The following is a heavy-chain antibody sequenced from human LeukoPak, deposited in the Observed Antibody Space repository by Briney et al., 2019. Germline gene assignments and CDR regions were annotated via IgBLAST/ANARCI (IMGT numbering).Heavy chain of an antibody. V-gene: IGHV4-30-2*01. CDR3: ARVHNYYYYGMDV. J-gene: IGHJ6*02. CDR2: IYHSGST. CDR1: GGSISSGGYS. Sequence: PSETLSLTCAVSGGSISSGGYSWSWIRQPPGKGLEWIGYIYHSGSTYYNPSLKSRVTISVDRSKNQFSLKLSSVTAADTAVYYCARVHNYYYYGMDVWGQGTTVTVSS.